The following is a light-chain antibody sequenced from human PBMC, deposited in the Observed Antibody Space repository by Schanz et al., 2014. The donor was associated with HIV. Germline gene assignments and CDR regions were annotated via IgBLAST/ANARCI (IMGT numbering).Light chain of an antibody. J-gene: IGLJ2*01. CDR3: QSYDSSLRGVV. Sequence: QSVLTQPPSVSGAPGQNITISCTGSSSNIGAGYEIFWYQQLPGTAPKLLIYRPSGVPDRFSGSKSGTSASLAISGLQSEDEADYYCQSYDSSLRGVVFGGGTKLTVL. V-gene: IGLV1-40*01. CDR1: SSNIGAGYE.